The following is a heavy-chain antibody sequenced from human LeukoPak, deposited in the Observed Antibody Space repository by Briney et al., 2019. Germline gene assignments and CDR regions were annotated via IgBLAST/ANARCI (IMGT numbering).Heavy chain of an antibody. D-gene: IGHD3-10*02. Sequence: QSGGSLRLSCAASGFTVSSSYMSWVRQAPGKGLEWVSYISSSGSTIYYADSVKGRFTISRDNAKNSLYLQMNSLRAEDTAVYYCAELGITMIGGVWGKGTTVTISS. CDR3: AELGITMIGGV. J-gene: IGHJ6*04. CDR2: ISSSGSTI. CDR1: GFTVSSSY. V-gene: IGHV3-48*03.